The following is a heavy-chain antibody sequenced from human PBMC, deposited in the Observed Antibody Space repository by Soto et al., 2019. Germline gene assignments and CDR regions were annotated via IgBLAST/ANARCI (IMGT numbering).Heavy chain of an antibody. Sequence: SVKVSFKVSGYTLTELSMHWVRQAPGKGLEWMGGFDPEDGETIYAQKFQGRVTMTEDTSTDTAYMELSSLRSEDKAVYYCATLRRYFDSAPDYWGQGTLVTVSS. J-gene: IGHJ4*02. D-gene: IGHD3-9*01. CDR2: FDPEDGET. CDR3: ATLRRYFDSAPDY. V-gene: IGHV1-24*01. CDR1: GYTLTELS.